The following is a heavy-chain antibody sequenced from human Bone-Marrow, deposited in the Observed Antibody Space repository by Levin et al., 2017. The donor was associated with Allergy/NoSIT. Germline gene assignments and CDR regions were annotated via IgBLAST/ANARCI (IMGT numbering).Heavy chain of an antibody. CDR3: AKDDLIAAAGTGVGWFDP. Sequence: SLKISCAASGFTFDDYAMHWVRQAPGKGLEWVSGISWNSGSIGYADSVKGRFTISRDNAKNSLYLQMNSLRAEDTALYYCAKDDLIAAAGTGVGWFDPWGQGTLVTVSS. D-gene: IGHD6-13*01. CDR2: ISWNSGSI. CDR1: GFTFDDYA. V-gene: IGHV3-9*01. J-gene: IGHJ5*02.